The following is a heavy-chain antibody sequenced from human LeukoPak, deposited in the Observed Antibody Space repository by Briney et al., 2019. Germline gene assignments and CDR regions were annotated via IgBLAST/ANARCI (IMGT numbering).Heavy chain of an antibody. J-gene: IGHJ4*02. D-gene: IGHD2-2*02. CDR3: LRDVSRDISCYTG. V-gene: IGHV3-21*01. CDR1: GFSFSSSS. Sequence: GGSLRLSCAASGFSFSSSSMNWVRQAPGKGLEWVSSISSSGKYIYYADSMKGRFTVSRDNARSSVYLEMNSLRAEDTAVYYCLRDVSRDISCYTGWGQGTLVTVSS. CDR2: ISSSGKYI.